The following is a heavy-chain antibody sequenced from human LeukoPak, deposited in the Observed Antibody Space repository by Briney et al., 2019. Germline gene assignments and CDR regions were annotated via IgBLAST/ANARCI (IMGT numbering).Heavy chain of an antibody. CDR3: ARGPPLFDP. V-gene: IGHV3-48*01. J-gene: IGHJ5*02. CDR1: GFTFSDYT. CDR2: IDISSSST. Sequence: GGSLRLPCAASGFTFSDYTMNWVRQAPGKGLEWISYIDISSSSTYYADSVKGRFTISRDNVKNSLYLQMSSLRAEDTALYYCARGPPLFDPWGQGTLVTVSS.